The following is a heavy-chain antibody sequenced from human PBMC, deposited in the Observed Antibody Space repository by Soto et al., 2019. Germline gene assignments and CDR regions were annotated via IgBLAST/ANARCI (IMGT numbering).Heavy chain of an antibody. CDR1: GFTFSSYA. CDR3: AKDCDSSGYYYRNY. V-gene: IGHV3-23*01. J-gene: IGHJ4*02. CDR2: ISGTGDST. D-gene: IGHD3-22*01. Sequence: EVPLLESGGGLVQPGGSLRLSCAASGFTFSSYAMSWVRQAPGKGLEWVSAISGTGDSTYYADSVKGQFTIFRDNSKKALNLEINSLRAEDKAVYYCAKDCDSSGYYYRNYWGQGSLVNVSS.